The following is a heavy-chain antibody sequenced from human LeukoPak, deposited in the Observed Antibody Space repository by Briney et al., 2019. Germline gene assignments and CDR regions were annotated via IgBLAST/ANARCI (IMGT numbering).Heavy chain of an antibody. CDR3: ATLGGYYYDSSGPPRVGWFDP. D-gene: IGHD3-22*01. Sequence: PSETLSITCTVSGGSISSYYWSWIRQPPGKGLEWIGYIYYSGSTNYNPSLKSRVTISVDTSKNQFSLKLSSVTAADTAVYYCATLGGYYYDSSGPPRVGWFDPWGQGTLVTVSS. J-gene: IGHJ5*02. CDR2: IYYSGST. V-gene: IGHV4-59*01. CDR1: GGSISSYY.